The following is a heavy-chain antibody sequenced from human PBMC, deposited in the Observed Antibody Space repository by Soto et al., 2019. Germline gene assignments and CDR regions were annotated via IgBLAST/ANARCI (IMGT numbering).Heavy chain of an antibody. CDR1: DGSSSSDGYY. V-gene: IGHV4-31*11. CDR3: ARGSPYSYGAHGYFDY. CDR2: IYYSGST. J-gene: IGHJ4*02. Sequence: TRSLTRGVSDGSSSSDGYYWIWIHQYPGKCLEWIGYIYYSGSTYYNPSLKSRVTISVDTSKNQFSLKLSSVTAADTAVYYCARGSPYSYGAHGYFDYWGQGTLVTSPQ. D-gene: IGHD5-18*01.